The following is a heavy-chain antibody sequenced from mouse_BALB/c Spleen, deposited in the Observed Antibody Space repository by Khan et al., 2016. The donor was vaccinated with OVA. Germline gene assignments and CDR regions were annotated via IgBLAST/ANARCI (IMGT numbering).Heavy chain of an antibody. CDR1: GFNIKDYY. Sequence: VRLQQSGAELVRPGALVNLSCRASGFNIKDYYLHWVKQRPEQGLEWIGWIDPENGNSIYDPKFQGKASITADTSSNTAYLQLSSLTSGDTAVYYWARSGYFAWFGYWGQGTLVTDSA. J-gene: IGHJ3*01. D-gene: IGHD2-3*01. CDR2: IDPENGNS. V-gene: IGHV14-1*02. CDR3: ARSGYFAWFGY.